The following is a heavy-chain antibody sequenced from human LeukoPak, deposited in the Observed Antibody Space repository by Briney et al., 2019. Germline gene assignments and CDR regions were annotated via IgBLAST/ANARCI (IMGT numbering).Heavy chain of an antibody. CDR3: AKGPRKTLIRGDWYFDL. CDR1: GFSFSSYA. Sequence: GGSLRLSCAASGFSFSSYAMSWVRQTPGKGLEWVSSTGGSGGSTHYTDSVKGRFTISRDNCKSTLYLQMNSLRAEDTAVYYCAKGPRKTLIRGDWYFDLWGRGTLVTVSS. CDR2: TGGSGGST. D-gene: IGHD3-10*01. V-gene: IGHV3-23*01. J-gene: IGHJ2*01.